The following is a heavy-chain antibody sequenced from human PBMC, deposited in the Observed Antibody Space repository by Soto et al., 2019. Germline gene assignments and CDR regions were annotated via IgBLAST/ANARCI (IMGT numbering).Heavy chain of an antibody. CDR2: ISTYNGDT. V-gene: IGHV1-18*01. Sequence: ASVKVSCKASGYTFTRSGISWVRQAPGQGLEWMGWISTYNGDTNYAQTFQGRVTMTTDTSTSTVHMEVRSLRSDDTAVYYCTRGLVDSSPPYTYHGMDVWGQGTTVTVSS. D-gene: IGHD3-9*01. CDR3: TRGLVDSSPPYTYHGMDV. CDR1: GYTFTRSG. J-gene: IGHJ6*02.